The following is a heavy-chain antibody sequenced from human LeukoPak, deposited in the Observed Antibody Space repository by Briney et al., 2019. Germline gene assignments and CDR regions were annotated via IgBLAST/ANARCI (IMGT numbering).Heavy chain of an antibody. V-gene: IGHV3-13*01. D-gene: IGHD3-9*01. Sequence: PGGSLRLSCAASGFTFSSYDMHWVRQPTGKVLEWVSAIGTAGDTYYSHSVKGRFTISRENAKNSLYLNMNSLSAGDTAVYFCARGHMLTGYYNFAWFDPWGQGTLVTVSS. CDR2: IGTAGDT. CDR3: ARGHMLTGYYNFAWFDP. J-gene: IGHJ5*02. CDR1: GFTFSSYD.